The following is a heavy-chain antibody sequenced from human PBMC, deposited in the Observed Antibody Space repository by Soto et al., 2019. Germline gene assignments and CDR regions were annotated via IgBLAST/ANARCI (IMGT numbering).Heavy chain of an antibody. CDR2: ISYDGSNK. Sequence: GGSLRLSCAASGFTFSSYGMHWVRQAPGKGLEWVAVISYDGSNKYYADSVKGRFTISRDNSKNTLYLQMNSLRAEDTAVYYCAKGGSDIVVVVAAPYYFDYWGQGTLVTVSS. V-gene: IGHV3-30*18. D-gene: IGHD2-15*01. CDR1: GFTFSSYG. CDR3: AKGGSDIVVVVAAPYYFDY. J-gene: IGHJ4*02.